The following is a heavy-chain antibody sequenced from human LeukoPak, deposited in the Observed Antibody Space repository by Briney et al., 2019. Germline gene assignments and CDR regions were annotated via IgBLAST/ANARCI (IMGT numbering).Heavy chain of an antibody. D-gene: IGHD3-3*01. CDR1: GFTFSSYG. V-gene: IGHV3-30*18. CDR3: AKGADLRFLEWLLSAGHFDY. CDR2: ISYDGSNK. Sequence: GRSLRLSCAASGFTFSSYGMHWVRQAPGKGLEWVAVISYDGSNKYYADSVKGRFTISRDNSKNTLYLQMNSLRAEDTAVYYCAKGADLRFLEWLLSAGHFDYWGQGTLVTVSS. J-gene: IGHJ4*02.